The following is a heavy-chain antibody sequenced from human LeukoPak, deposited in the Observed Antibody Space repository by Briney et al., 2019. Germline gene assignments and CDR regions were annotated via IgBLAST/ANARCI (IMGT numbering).Heavy chain of an antibody. CDR1: GGSISSYY. CDR2: IYYSGST. Sequence: SETLSLTCTVSGGSISSYYWSWIRQPPGKGLEYIGYIYYSGSTNYNPSLNSRVTISLDTSKNQFSLKLSSVTAADTAVYYCARVDSSSWFYYYGMDVWGQGTTVTVSS. D-gene: IGHD6-13*01. CDR3: ARVDSSSWFYYYGMDV. J-gene: IGHJ6*02. V-gene: IGHV4-59*08.